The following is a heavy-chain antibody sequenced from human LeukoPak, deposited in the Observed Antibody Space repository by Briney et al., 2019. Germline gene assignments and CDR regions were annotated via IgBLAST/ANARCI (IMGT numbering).Heavy chain of an antibody. D-gene: IGHD1-26*01. J-gene: IGHJ4*02. V-gene: IGHV4-38-2*02. CDR1: GYSISSGYY. CDR3: ARDGGIVGAANPYFDY. CDR2: MYHSGST. Sequence: SETLSLTCTVSGYSISSGYYWGWIRPPPGKGLEWIGSMYHSGSTYYNPSLKSRVTISVGTSKNHFSLKLSSVTASDTALYHCARDGGIVGAANPYFDYWGQGTLVTVSS.